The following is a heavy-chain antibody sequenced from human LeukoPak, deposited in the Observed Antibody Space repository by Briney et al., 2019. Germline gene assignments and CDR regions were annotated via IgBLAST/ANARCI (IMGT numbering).Heavy chain of an antibody. CDR1: GFTFSSYG. CDR3: AKSKDYGDYNTLYYYYGMDV. CDR2: ISYEGSNK. Sequence: GGSLRLSCAASGFTFSSYGMHWVRQAPGKGLEWVAVISYEGSNKYYADSVKGRFTISRDNSKNTLYLQMNSLRAEDTAVYYCAKSKDYGDYNTLYYYYGMDVRGQGATVTVSS. V-gene: IGHV3-30*18. D-gene: IGHD4-17*01. J-gene: IGHJ6*02.